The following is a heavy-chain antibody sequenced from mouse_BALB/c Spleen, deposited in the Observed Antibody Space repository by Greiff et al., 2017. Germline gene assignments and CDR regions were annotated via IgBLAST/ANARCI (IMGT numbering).Heavy chain of an antibody. Sequence: EVQRVESGPGLVKPSQSLSLTCTVTGYSITSDYAWNWIRQFPGNKLEWMGYISYSGSTSYNPSLKSRISITRDTSKNQFFLQLNSVTTEDTATYYCARDTVVADRFAYWGQGTLVTVSA. CDR1: GYSITSDYA. D-gene: IGHD1-1*01. J-gene: IGHJ3*01. V-gene: IGHV3-2*02. CDR2: ISYSGST. CDR3: ARDTVVADRFAY.